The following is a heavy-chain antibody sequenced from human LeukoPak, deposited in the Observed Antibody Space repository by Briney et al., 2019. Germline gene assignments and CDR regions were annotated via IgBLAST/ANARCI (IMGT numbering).Heavy chain of an antibody. Sequence: ASVTVSCKASGYTFPSYFMHWVRQAPGQGLEWMRIINPTGGSTTYAQKFQGRVTMTRDTSTSTVYMELSSLRSDDTAVYYCARTAARRFDYWGQGTLVTVSS. J-gene: IGHJ4*02. CDR3: ARTAARRFDY. D-gene: IGHD6-6*01. V-gene: IGHV1-46*01. CDR1: GYTFPSYF. CDR2: INPTGGST.